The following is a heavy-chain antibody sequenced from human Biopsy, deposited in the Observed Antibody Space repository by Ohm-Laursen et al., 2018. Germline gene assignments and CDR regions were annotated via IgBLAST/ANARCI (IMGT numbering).Heavy chain of an antibody. V-gene: IGHV1-69*01. CDR2: IIPMFGTA. CDR1: GGTFINYA. D-gene: IGHD1-26*01. Sequence: VSSVKVSCNASGGTFINYAISWVRQAPGQGLEWMGGIIPMFGTANYAQMFQGRVTISADESTSTSYMELSSLTTEDTAIYYCARGPHSGSHSCFDYWGQGTLVTVSS. J-gene: IGHJ4*02. CDR3: ARGPHSGSHSCFDY.